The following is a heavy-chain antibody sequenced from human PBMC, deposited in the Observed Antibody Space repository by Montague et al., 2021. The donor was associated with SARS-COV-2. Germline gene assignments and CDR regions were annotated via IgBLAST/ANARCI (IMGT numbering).Heavy chain of an antibody. D-gene: IGHD6-19*01. J-gene: IGHJ4*02. CDR1: GFTFSSYG. Sequence: SLRLSCAASGFTFSSYGMHWVRQAPGKGLEWVAVIWYDGSNKYYTDSVKGRFTISRDNSKNTLYLQMNSLRAEDTAVYYCARESVGIAVTVDYWGQGTLVTVSS. CDR2: IWYDGSNK. V-gene: IGHV3-33*01. CDR3: ARESVGIAVTVDY.